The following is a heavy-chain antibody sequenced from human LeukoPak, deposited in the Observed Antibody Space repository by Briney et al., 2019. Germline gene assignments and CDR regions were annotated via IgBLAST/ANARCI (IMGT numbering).Heavy chain of an antibody. CDR1: GYTFTGYS. V-gene: IGHV1-2*02. CDR2: INPNSGGT. Sequence: GASVKVSCKASGYTFTGYSLHWVRQAPGRGLEWMGWINPNSGGTNYAQKFQGRVTMTRDTSIGTAYMELSRLRSDDTAVYYCAREGYGSGSYYGMDVWGQGTTVTVSS. J-gene: IGHJ6*02. D-gene: IGHD3-10*01. CDR3: AREGYGSGSYYGMDV.